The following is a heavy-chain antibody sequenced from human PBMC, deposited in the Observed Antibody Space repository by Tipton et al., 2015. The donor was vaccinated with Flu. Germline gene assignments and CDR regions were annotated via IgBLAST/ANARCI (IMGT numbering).Heavy chain of an antibody. D-gene: IGHD3-3*01. J-gene: IGHJ6*02. CDR1: GFTFSSHE. Sequence: SLRLSCAASGFTFSSHEMNWVRQAPGKGLEWVSYISSSGSTIYYADSVKGRFTISRDNAKNSLYLQMNSLRAEDTAVYYCATDFPSPFAVVQYVMDLWRQGPPFTVSS. CDR3: ATDFPSPFAVVQYVMDL. V-gene: IGHV3-48*03. CDR2: ISSSGSTI.